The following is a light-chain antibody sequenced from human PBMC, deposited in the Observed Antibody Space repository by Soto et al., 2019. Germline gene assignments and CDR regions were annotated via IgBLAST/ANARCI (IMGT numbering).Light chain of an antibody. Sequence: EIVLTQSPGTLSLSPGERATLSCRASQSVSSSYLAWYQQKPGQAPRLLIYGASSRATGIPDRFSGSGSGTYFTLTIRRLEPEDVAVDYCQQYCSSPPVTFGGGTKVESK. CDR2: GAS. CDR3: QQYCSSPPVT. V-gene: IGKV3-20*01. CDR1: QSVSSSY. J-gene: IGKJ4*01.